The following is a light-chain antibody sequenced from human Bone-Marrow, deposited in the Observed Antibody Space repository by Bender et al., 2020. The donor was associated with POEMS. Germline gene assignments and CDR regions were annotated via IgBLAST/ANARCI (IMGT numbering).Light chain of an antibody. Sequence: QSALTQPASVSGSPGQSITISCTGTSSDVGGYEYVSWYQQHPGKAPKLMIYDVSNRPSGVSNRFSGSKSGNTASLTISGLQADDEADYYCSSYRSTSTPVVFGGGTRLTVL. CDR2: DVS. CDR1: SSDVGGYEY. J-gene: IGLJ2*01. CDR3: SSYRSTSTPVV. V-gene: IGLV2-14*03.